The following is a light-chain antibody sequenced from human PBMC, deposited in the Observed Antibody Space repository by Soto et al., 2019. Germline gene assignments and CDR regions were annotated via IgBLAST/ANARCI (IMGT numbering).Light chain of an antibody. CDR3: QQYNNWPIP. CDR1: QSVTSD. Sequence: EIVMTQSPATLSVSPGEGATLSCRASQSVTSDLAWYQQRPGQAPRLLIYGASSRATGVPARFSGSGSETEFTLTLSSLQSEYFAVYRCQQYNNWPIPCGQGTRLEI. V-gene: IGKV3-15*01. J-gene: IGKJ5*01. CDR2: GAS.